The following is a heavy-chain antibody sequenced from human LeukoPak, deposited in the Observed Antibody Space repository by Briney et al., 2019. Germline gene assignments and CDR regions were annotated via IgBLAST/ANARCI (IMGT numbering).Heavy chain of an antibody. J-gene: IGHJ6*04. Sequence: GGSLRLSCAASGFTFSRYSMNWVRQAPGKGLEWVSYISSGSSTIYYADSVKGRFTISRDNAKNSLYLQMNSLRAEDTAVYYCAELGITMIGGVWGKGTTVTISS. CDR1: GFTFSRYS. V-gene: IGHV3-48*04. CDR3: AELGITMIGGV. CDR2: ISSGSSTI. D-gene: IGHD3-10*02.